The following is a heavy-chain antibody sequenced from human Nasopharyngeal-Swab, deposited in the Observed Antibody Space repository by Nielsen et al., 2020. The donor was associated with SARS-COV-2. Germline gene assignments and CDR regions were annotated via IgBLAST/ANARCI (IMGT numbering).Heavy chain of an antibody. CDR2: IYSTGST. CDR3: AREERGYSSGWYSSWFDP. J-gene: IGHJ5*02. Sequence: WIRQPPGKGLEWIGLIYSTGSTYYNPSLKSRVTISVDMSKNQFSLRLTSVTAADTAVYYCAREERGYSSGWYSSWFDPWGQGTLVTVSS. V-gene: IGHV4-39*07. D-gene: IGHD6-19*01.